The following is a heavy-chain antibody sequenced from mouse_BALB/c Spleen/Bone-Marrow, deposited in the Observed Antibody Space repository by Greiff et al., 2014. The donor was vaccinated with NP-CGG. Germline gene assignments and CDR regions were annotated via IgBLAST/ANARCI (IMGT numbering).Heavy chain of an antibody. J-gene: IGHJ1*01. Sequence: LVESGPELMKPGASVKISCKASGYSFTSYYMHWVKQSHGKSLEWIGYIDPFNGGTSYNQKFKGKATLTVDKSSSTAYMHLSSLTSEDTAVYYCAPLSRYIDDWGAGTTVTVSS. CDR2: IDPFNGGT. D-gene: IGHD6-1*01. CDR1: GYSFTSYY. CDR3: APLSRYIDD. V-gene: IGHV1S135*01.